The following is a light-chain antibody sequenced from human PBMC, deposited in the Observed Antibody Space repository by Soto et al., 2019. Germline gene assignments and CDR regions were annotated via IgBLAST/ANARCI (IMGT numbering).Light chain of an antibody. CDR1: QSIGSW. Sequence: DIQMTQSPSTLSASVGDRVTITCRASQSIGSWLAWYQQKPGKAPNLLIYKASSLESGVPSRFSGSGSGTEFTVTISSLQPEDFATYYCQQYDNLPLTFGGGTKVDIK. CDR3: QQYDNLPLT. J-gene: IGKJ4*01. V-gene: IGKV1-5*03. CDR2: KAS.